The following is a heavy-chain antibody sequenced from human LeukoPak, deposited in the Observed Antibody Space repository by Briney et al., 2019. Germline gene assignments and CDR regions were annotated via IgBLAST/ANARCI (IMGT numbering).Heavy chain of an antibody. CDR3: ARAVGDCSSTSCYGNWFDP. Sequence: GGSLRLSCAASGFTFSSYSMNWVRQAPGKGLEWVSSISSSSSYIYYADSVKGRFTISRDNAKNSLYLQMNSLRAEDTAVYYCARAVGDCSSTSCYGNWFDPWGQGTLVTVSS. J-gene: IGHJ5*02. CDR2: ISSSSSYI. V-gene: IGHV3-21*01. CDR1: GFTFSSYS. D-gene: IGHD2-2*01.